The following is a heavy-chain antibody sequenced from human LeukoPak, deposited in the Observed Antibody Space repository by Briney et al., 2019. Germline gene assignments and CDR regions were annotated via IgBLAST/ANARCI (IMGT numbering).Heavy chain of an antibody. CDR2: ISAYNGNT. Sequence: GASVKVSCKASGYTFTSYGISWVRQAPGQGLEWMGWISAYNGNTNYAQKLQDRVTMTTDTSTSTAYMELRSLRSDDTAVYYCARFSLSFSGSWHYYFDYWAQGTLVTVSS. V-gene: IGHV1-18*01. CDR1: GYTFTSYG. J-gene: IGHJ4*02. D-gene: IGHD6-13*01. CDR3: ARFSLSFSGSWHYYFDY.